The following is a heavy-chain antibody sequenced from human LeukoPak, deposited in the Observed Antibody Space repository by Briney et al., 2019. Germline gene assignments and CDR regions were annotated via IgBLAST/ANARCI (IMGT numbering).Heavy chain of an antibody. J-gene: IGHJ4*02. CDR2: ISGRGDKT. D-gene: IGHD1-14*01. CDR3: AKRVEPNAGPFHF. Sequence: GGSLILSCAASGFIFRDCGMSWVRQAPAKGLEQFSGISGRGDKTYYADSVKSRFTISRDNSNNTLRLQMDSLRDEDTAIYYCAKRVEPNAGPFHFWGQGTLASVSS. CDR1: GFIFRDCG. V-gene: IGHV3-23*01.